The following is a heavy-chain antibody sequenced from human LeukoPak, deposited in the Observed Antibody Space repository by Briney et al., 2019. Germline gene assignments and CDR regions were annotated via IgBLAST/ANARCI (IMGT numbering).Heavy chain of an antibody. J-gene: IGHJ5*02. CDR3: TKIDYTINA. D-gene: IGHD3-3*01. V-gene: IGHV3-23*01. Sequence: GGSLRLSCAASGFTFSSYAMSWVRQAPGKGLKWVSAISDSGGNPYYAGSVEGRFTISRDNSKNTLYLHMDSLRAEDTALYYCTKIDYTINAWGQGTLVTVSS. CDR2: ISDSGGNP. CDR1: GFTFSSYA.